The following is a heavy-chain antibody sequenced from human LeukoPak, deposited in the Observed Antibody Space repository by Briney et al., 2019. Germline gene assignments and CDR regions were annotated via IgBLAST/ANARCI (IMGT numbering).Heavy chain of an antibody. CDR3: ARCGNWGVAHAFDI. Sequence: GGSLRLSCAASGFTFSSYEMNWVRQAPGKGLEWVSYNSSSGSTISSADSVKGRFSISRDNAKNSLYLQMNSLRAEDTAVYYCARCGNWGVAHAFDIWGQGTMVTVSS. V-gene: IGHV3-48*03. J-gene: IGHJ3*02. D-gene: IGHD4-23*01. CDR2: NSSSGSTI. CDR1: GFTFSSYE.